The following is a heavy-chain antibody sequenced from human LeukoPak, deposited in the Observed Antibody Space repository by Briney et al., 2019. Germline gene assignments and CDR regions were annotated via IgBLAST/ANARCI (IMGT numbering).Heavy chain of an antibody. V-gene: IGHV3-48*03. CDR1: GFPFSIYE. CDR3: ALLAVASDFDY. D-gene: IGHD6-19*01. CDR2: IGSSGTTI. J-gene: IGHJ4*02. Sequence: GGSVRLSCAVSGFPFSIYEMNWVRQARGKGLEWVSNIGSSGTTIYYADSVKGRFSISRDNAKSSLYLQMNSLRVEDTAVYYCALLAVASDFDYWGQGALVTVSS.